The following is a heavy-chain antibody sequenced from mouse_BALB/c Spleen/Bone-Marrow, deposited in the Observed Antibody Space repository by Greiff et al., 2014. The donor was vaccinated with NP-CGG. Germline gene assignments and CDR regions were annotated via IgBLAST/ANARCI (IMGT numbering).Heavy chain of an antibody. J-gene: IGHJ3*01. CDR3: ATLTGTSY. Sequence: DVKLVESGGGLVQPGGSLKLSCAASGFPFSSYTMSWVRQTPEKRLEWVAFITNGGGSTYYPDTLKGRFTISRDDAKNTLYLQMSSLESEDTAMYYCATLTGTSYWGQGTLVTVSA. V-gene: IGHV5-12-2*01. CDR1: GFPFSSYT. D-gene: IGHD4-1*01. CDR2: ITNGGGST.